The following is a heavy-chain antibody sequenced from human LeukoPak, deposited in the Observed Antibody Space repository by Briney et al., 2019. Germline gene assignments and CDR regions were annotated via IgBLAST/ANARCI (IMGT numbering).Heavy chain of an antibody. J-gene: IGHJ4*02. CDR1: GGTFSSYA. CDR2: IIPILGIA. D-gene: IGHD3-10*01. V-gene: IGHV1-69*04. CDR3: ARGSPGGHPFDY. Sequence: SVKVSCKASGGTFSSYAISWVRQAPGQGLEWMGRIIPILGIANYAQEFQGRVTITADKSTSTAYMELSSLRSEDTAVYYCARGSPGGHPFDYWGQGTLVTVSS.